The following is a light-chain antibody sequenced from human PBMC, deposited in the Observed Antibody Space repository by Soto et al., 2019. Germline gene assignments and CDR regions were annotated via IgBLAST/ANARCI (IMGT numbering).Light chain of an antibody. CDR2: DAS. CDR1: QSVSSY. CDR3: KQRSNWTPIT. Sequence: EIVLTQSPATLSLSPGERATLSCRASQSVSSYLAWYQQKPGQAPRLLIYDASNRATGIPARFSGSGSGTDFTLTISSLEPEDFAVYYCKQRSNWTPITFGQGTRLE. V-gene: IGKV3-11*01. J-gene: IGKJ5*01.